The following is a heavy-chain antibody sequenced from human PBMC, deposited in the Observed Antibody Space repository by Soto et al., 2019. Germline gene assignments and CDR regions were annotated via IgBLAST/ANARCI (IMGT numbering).Heavy chain of an antibody. V-gene: IGHV3-30*18. CDR1: GFTFSSYG. CDR3: AKDLRIAATLTRLVGY. Sequence: QVQLVESGGGVVQPGRSLRLSCAASGFTFSSYGMHWVRQAPGKGLEWVAVISYDGSNKYYADYVKGRFTISRDNSKNTLYLQMNSLRAEDTAVYYCAKDLRIAATLTRLVGYWGQGTLVTVSS. J-gene: IGHJ4*02. CDR2: ISYDGSNK. D-gene: IGHD6-13*01.